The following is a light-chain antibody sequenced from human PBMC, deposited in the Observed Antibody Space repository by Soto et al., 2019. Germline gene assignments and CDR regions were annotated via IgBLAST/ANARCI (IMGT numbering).Light chain of an antibody. CDR2: EGS. CDR3: CSYARSSSLV. Sequence: QSALTQPASVSGSPGQSITISCTGTSSDVGNYNLVSWYQQHPGKAPKLMIYEGSKRPSGVSNRFSVSKSGNTASLTISGLQAEDEADYYCCSYARSSSLVFGGGTKLTVL. J-gene: IGLJ2*01. CDR1: SSDVGNYNL. V-gene: IGLV2-23*01.